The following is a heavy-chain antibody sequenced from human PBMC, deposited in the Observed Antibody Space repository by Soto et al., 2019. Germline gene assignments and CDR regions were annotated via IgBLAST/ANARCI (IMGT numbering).Heavy chain of an antibody. CDR3: ASPGVYSGSPYTFDY. V-gene: IGHV1-69*13. Sequence: GASVKVSCKASGGTFSSYAISWVRQAPGQGLEWMGGIIPIFGTANYAQKFQGRVTITADESTSTAYMELSSLRSEDTAVYYCASPGVYSGSPYTFDYWGQGTLVTVSS. J-gene: IGHJ4*02. CDR2: IIPIFGTA. CDR1: GGTFSSYA. D-gene: IGHD1-26*01.